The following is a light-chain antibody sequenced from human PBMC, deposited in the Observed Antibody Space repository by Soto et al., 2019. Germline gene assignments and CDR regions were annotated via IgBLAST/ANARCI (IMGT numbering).Light chain of an antibody. J-gene: IGKJ2*01. V-gene: IGKV1-5*01. CDR1: QSISSW. CDR3: QQYNSYSGMYT. Sequence: DIQMTQSPSTLSASVEDRVTITCRASQSISSWLAWYQQKPGKAPKLLIYDASSLESGVPSRFSGSGSGTEFTLTISSLQPDDFATYYCQQYNSYSGMYTFGQGTKLEIK. CDR2: DAS.